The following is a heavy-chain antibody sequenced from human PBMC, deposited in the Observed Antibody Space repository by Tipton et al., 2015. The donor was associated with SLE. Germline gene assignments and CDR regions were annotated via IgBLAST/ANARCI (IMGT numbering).Heavy chain of an antibody. J-gene: IGHJ4*02. D-gene: IGHD3-16*01. CDR3: ARGLLGGELGL. CDR2: INHSGST. V-gene: IGHV4-34*01. Sequence: TLSLTCAVYGGSFSGYYWSWIRQPPGKGLEWVGEINHSGSTNYNPTHKSRVTISVDTSKNQFSLKLSPVTAADTAVYYCARGLLGGELGLGGQGSLVTVSS. CDR1: GGSFSGYY.